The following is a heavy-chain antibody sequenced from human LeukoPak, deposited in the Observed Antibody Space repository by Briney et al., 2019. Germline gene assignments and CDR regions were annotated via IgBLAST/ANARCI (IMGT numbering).Heavy chain of an antibody. CDR3: ARDGGYYDFWSGFGWFDP. D-gene: IGHD3-3*01. CDR2: INTNTGNP. Sequence: ASVKVSCKASGYTFTSYGMNWVRQAPGQGLEWMGWINTNTGNPTYAQGFTGRFVFSLDTSVSTAYLQISSLKAEDTAVYYCARDGGYYDFWSGFGWFDPWGQGTLVTVSS. CDR1: GYTFTSYG. J-gene: IGHJ5*02. V-gene: IGHV7-4-1*02.